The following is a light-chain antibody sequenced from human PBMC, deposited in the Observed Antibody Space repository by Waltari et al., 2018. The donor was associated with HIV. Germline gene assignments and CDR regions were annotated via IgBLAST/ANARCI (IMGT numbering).Light chain of an antibody. CDR3: GTWDTILVAVV. CDR2: ADD. J-gene: IGLJ3*02. Sequence: QSVLTQPPSVSAAPGQKVTISCSGSNSNIGSHFVPWYQHFPGRTPKLLIYADDDRPSDIPDRFSGSKSGTSATLDITGLQTGDEADYYCGTWDTILVAVVLGGGTKLTVL. V-gene: IGLV1-51*01. CDR1: NSNIGSHF.